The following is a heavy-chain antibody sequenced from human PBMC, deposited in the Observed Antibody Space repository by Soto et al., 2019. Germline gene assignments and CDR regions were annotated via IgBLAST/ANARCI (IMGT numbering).Heavy chain of an antibody. CDR2: IYYSGRT. J-gene: IGHJ4*02. D-gene: IGHD6-13*01. CDR1: GGSISTYY. CDR3: ARQKEKYSSSWPRDY. V-gene: IGHV4-59*08. Sequence: QVQLQESGPGLVKPSETLSLTCTVSGGSISTYYWSWIRQPPGKGLEWIGYIYYSGRTNYNPSLTRRVTISVDTSKNQFSLKLSSVTAADTAFYFCARQKEKYSSSWPRDYWGQGTLVTVSS.